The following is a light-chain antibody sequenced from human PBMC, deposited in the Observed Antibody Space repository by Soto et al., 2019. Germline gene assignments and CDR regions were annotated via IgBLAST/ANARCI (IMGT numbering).Light chain of an antibody. V-gene: IGKV1-5*01. CDR1: QSISNW. Sequence: DIQMTQSPSTLSASVGDRVTITCRPSQSISNWLAWYQQKPGKAPKVLIYDAPSLKSGVPSRFSGSGSGTEFTLTINSLQPDDFATYYCQHYNGRFGQGTRLEI. J-gene: IGKJ2*03. CDR2: DAP. CDR3: QHYNGR.